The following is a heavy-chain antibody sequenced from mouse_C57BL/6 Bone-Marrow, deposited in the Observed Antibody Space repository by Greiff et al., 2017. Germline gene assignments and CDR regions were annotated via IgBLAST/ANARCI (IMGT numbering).Heavy chain of an antibody. V-gene: IGHV3-1*01. Sequence: VQLQQSGPGMVKPSQSLSLTCTVTGYSITSGYDWHWIRHFPGNKLEWMGYISYSGSTNYNPSLKSRISITHDTSKNHFFLKLNSVTTEDTATYYCARGDYYGSSWYFDVWGTGTTVTVSS. J-gene: IGHJ1*03. CDR3: ARGDYYGSSWYFDV. CDR1: GYSITSGYD. D-gene: IGHD1-1*01. CDR2: ISYSGST.